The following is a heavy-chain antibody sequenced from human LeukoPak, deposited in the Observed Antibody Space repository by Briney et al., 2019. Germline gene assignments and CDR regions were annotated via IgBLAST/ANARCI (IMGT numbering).Heavy chain of an antibody. Sequence: PSKTLSLTCTVSGGSISSYYWSWIRQPPGKGLEWIGYIYYSGSTNYNPSLKSQVTISVDTSKNQFSLKLSSVTAADTAVYYCARVARVAPRPYLTFDYWGQGTLVTVSS. J-gene: IGHJ4*02. CDR2: IYYSGST. CDR3: ARVARVAPRPYLTFDY. CDR1: GGSISSYY. V-gene: IGHV4-59*01.